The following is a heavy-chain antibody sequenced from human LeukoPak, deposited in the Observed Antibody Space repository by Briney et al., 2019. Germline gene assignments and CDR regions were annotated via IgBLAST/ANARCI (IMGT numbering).Heavy chain of an antibody. D-gene: IGHD3-10*01. J-gene: IGHJ3*02. CDR1: GFTFSSYA. CDR2: ISYDGSNK. CDR3: ARDPRYGAGSYSVDDAFDI. Sequence: PGRSLRLSCAASGFTFSSYAMHWVRQAPGKGLEWVAVISYDGSNKYYADSVKGRFTISRDNSKNTLYLQMNSLRAEDTAVYYCARDPRYGAGSYSVDDAFDIWGQGTMVTVSS. V-gene: IGHV3-30*04.